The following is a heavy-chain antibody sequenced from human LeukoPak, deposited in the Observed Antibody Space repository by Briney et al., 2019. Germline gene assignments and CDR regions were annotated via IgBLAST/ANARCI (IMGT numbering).Heavy chain of an antibody. V-gene: IGHV3-30-3*01. CDR2: ISHDGSNK. Sequence: GGSLRLSCAASGFTFSSYAMHWVRQAPGKGLEWVAVISHDGSNKYYADSVKGRFTISRDNSKNTLYLRMNSLRAEDTAVYYCARDRVGATDYFDYWGQGTLVTVSS. CDR1: GFTFSSYA. D-gene: IGHD1-26*01. J-gene: IGHJ4*02. CDR3: ARDRVGATDYFDY.